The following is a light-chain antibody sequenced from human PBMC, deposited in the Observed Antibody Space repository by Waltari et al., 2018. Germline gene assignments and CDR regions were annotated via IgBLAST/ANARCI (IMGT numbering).Light chain of an antibody. V-gene: IGKV1-39*01. CDR3: QQGVTIPCN. CDR1: QGITKY. J-gene: IGKJ2*02. CDR2: SSN. Sequence: DIQMSQSPSSLSASVGDRVTITCRASQGITKYLNWYQQKPGKTPKLLIFSSNNWASGGPSRCCGSGFGTEFTLTINSLQPVDCATYYCQQGVTIPCNFGQGTKVEIE.